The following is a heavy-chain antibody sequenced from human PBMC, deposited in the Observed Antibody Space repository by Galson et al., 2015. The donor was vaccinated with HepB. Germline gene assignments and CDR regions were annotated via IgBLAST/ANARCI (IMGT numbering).Heavy chain of an antibody. V-gene: IGHV5-10-1*01. CDR3: ARRYIGPADRRSAGDH. J-gene: IGHJ4*02. CDR1: GYSFTSYW. Sequence: QSGAEVKKPGESLRISCKGSGYSFTSYWITWVRQMPGKGLEWMGRIDPRDSYTKYSPSFQGHVTISVDKSRSPAHLQGNSLRASDTAMYYCARRYIGPADRRSAGDHWGQGTLVTVSS. CDR2: IDPRDSYT. D-gene: IGHD2-2*01.